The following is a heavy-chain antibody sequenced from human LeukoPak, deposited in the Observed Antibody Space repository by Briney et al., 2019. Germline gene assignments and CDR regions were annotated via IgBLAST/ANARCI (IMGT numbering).Heavy chain of an antibody. CDR1: GGSISSYY. CDR3: ARDPRGCSSRDNWFDP. V-gene: IGHV4-59*01. J-gene: IGHJ5*02. Sequence: SETLSLTCTVSGGSISSYYWSWIRQPPGKGLEWIGYIYYSGSTNYNPSLKSRVTISVDTSKNQFSLKLNSVTAADTAVYYCARDPRGCSSRDNWFDPWGQGTLVTVSS. D-gene: IGHD2-8*01. CDR2: IYYSGST.